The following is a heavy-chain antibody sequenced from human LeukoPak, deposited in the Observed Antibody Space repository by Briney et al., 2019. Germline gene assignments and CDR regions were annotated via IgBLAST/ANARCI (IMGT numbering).Heavy chain of an antibody. D-gene: IGHD6-6*01. CDR2: IKHTGHT. CDR1: GGSLSGHF. Sequence: SETLSLTCGVYGGSLSGHFWSWIRQPLGKGLEWIGEIKHTGHTNYNPSLKSRVIISVDTSKNQFSLKLSSMTAADTAVYYCAREYSTSSTSFDYWGQGTLVTVSS. J-gene: IGHJ4*02. CDR3: AREYSTSSTSFDY. V-gene: IGHV4-34*01.